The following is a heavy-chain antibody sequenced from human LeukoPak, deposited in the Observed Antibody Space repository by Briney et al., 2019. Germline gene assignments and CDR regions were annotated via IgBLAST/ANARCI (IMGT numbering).Heavy chain of an antibody. CDR3: ARLSGAPGSHPIYHFDY. V-gene: IGHV4-38-2*01. D-gene: IGHD2-15*01. Sequence: PSETLSLTCAVSGYSISSGYYWGWIRQPPVKGLEWIGNIYHSGSTYKNPSLKSRVTISLDTSKNQFSLKLSSVTAADTAMYYCARLSGAPGSHPIYHFDYWGQGTLVTVSS. CDR1: GYSISSGYY. J-gene: IGHJ4*02. CDR2: IYHSGST.